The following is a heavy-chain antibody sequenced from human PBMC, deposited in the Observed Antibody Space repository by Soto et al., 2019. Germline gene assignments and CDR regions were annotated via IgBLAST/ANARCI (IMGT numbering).Heavy chain of an antibody. D-gene: IGHD2-15*01. V-gene: IGHV1-69*01. CDR2: IIPIFGTA. CDR1: GGTFSSYA. Sequence: QVQLVQSGAEVKKPGSSVKVSCKASGGTFSSYAISWVRQAPGQGLEWMGGIIPIFGTANYAQKFQGRVTITADESTSTAYMELSSLRSEDTAVYYCARARCSGGSCYPYYFDYWGQGTLFTVSS. CDR3: ARARCSGGSCYPYYFDY. J-gene: IGHJ4*02.